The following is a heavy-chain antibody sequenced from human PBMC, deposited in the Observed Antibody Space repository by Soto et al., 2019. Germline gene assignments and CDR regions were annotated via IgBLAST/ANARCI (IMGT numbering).Heavy chain of an antibody. CDR2: ISYDGSNK. V-gene: IGHV3-30*18. D-gene: IGHD2-21*02. CDR3: AKDPYCGGDCYSRPNYFDY. CDR1: GFSFSSYG. Sequence: GGSLRLSCAASGFSFSSYGMHWVRQAPGKGLEWVALISYDGSNKYYADTVKGRFTVSRDESKNRLYLQMNSLRPEDTAVYYCAKDPYCGGDCYSRPNYFDYWGQGILVTVSS. J-gene: IGHJ4*02.